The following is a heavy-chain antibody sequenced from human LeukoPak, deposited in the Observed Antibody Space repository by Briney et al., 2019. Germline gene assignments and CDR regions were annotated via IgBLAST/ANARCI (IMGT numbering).Heavy chain of an antibody. Sequence: ASVKVSCKASGYTFTCYGISWVRQAPGQGLEWMGWISAYNGNTNYAQKLQGRVTMTTDTSTSTAYMELRSLRSDDTAVYYCARGHSSGWYLLEPFDYWGQGTLVTVSS. CDR3: ARGHSSGWYLLEPFDY. CDR1: GYTFTCYG. V-gene: IGHV1-18*01. CDR2: ISAYNGNT. D-gene: IGHD6-19*01. J-gene: IGHJ4*02.